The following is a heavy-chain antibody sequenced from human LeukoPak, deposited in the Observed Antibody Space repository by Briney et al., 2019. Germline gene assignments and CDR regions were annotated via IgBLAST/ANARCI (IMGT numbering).Heavy chain of an antibody. Sequence: ASVKVSCKASGYSFTNYVTNWVRQVPGQGLEWIGWISPYNGNTDYAQKLQGRVTLTTDTSTSTAYMELRSLRSDDTAVYYCARPGTSWYTTYYFDSWGQGTLVTVSS. CDR3: ARPGTSWYTTYYFDS. D-gene: IGHD6-13*01. V-gene: IGHV1-18*01. J-gene: IGHJ4*02. CDR1: GYSFTNYV. CDR2: ISPYNGNT.